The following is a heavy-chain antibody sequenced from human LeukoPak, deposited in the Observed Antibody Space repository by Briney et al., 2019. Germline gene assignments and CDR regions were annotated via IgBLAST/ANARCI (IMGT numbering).Heavy chain of an antibody. CDR3: ARDRGSTVSTVGY. CDR2: ISSSAATT. V-gene: IGHV3-11*04. Sequence: GGSLRLSCVTSGFRFIDYYMRWIRQAPGKGPEWVAHISSSAATTLYADSVKGRFTVSRDNAKNSLYLEMTSLRAEDTAVYYCARDRGSTVSTVGYWGQGTLVTVSS. J-gene: IGHJ4*02. D-gene: IGHD4-17*01. CDR1: GFRFIDYY.